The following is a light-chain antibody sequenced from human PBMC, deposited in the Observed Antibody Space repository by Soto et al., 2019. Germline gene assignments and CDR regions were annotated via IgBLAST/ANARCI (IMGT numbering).Light chain of an antibody. CDR1: SSNIGAGYD. V-gene: IGLV1-40*01. Sequence: QSVLPQPPSASGTPGQRVTISCSGSSSNIGAGYDVHWYQQLPGTAPKLLIYGNSNRPSGVPDRFSGSKSGTSASLAITGLQAEDEADYYCQSYDSSLSGSYVFGTGTKVTVL. CDR3: QSYDSSLSGSYV. J-gene: IGLJ1*01. CDR2: GNS.